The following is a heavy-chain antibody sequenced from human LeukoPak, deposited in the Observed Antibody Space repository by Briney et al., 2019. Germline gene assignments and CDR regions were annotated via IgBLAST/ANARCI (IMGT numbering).Heavy chain of an antibody. Sequence: GGSLRLSCAASGFRFSSYSMNWVRQAPGKGLEWVSYISHTGSTMSYADSAKGRFTISRDNARNSLHLQMNSLRAEDTAVYYCAIPPLSGTGSSRPLAEIDVWGQGTTVTVSS. CDR1: GFRFSSYS. CDR2: ISHTGSTM. D-gene: IGHD3-10*01. J-gene: IGHJ6*02. V-gene: IGHV3-48*04. CDR3: AIPPLSGTGSSRPLAEIDV.